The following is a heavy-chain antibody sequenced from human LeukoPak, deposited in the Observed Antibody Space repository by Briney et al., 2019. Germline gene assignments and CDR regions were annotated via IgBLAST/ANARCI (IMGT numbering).Heavy chain of an antibody. D-gene: IGHD6-19*01. CDR1: GFTVSSNY. V-gene: IGHV3-66*01. Sequence: GGSLRLSCAASGFTVSSNYMSWVRQAPGKGLEWVSIIYSGGSTYYADSVKGRFTISRDNSKNTLNLQMTSLRAEDTAVYYCARVSEDYSSGWYEEYFQYWGQGALVTVSS. CDR2: IYSGGST. CDR3: ARVSEDYSSGWYEEYFQY. J-gene: IGHJ1*01.